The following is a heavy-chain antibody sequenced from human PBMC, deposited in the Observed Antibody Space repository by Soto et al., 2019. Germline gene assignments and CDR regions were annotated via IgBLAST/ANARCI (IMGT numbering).Heavy chain of an antibody. CDR3: ARSGAYCTSITCLFDSF. V-gene: IGHV1-18*01. D-gene: IGHD2-8*01. CDR1: GYTFSSYG. CDR2: ISAYNGDT. Sequence: QAQLVQSGAEVKKPGASVKVSCRASGYTFSSYGYAWVRQAPGQGLEWMGWISAYNGDTNYAQKFHDRVTLTTDTSTTTAYMKPRNLGSDDTAVYYCARSGAYCTSITCLFDSFWGLGTLVTVSS. J-gene: IGHJ4*02.